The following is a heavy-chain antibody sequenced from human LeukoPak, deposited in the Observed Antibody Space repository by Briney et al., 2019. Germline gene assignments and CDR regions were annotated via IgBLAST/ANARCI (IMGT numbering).Heavy chain of an antibody. D-gene: IGHD3-10*01. CDR2: ISTYNGNT. V-gene: IGHV1-18*01. Sequence: ASVKVSCKASGYSFSTYGIIWVRQAPGQGLEWMGWISTYNGNTNYAQKLQGRVTMTTDTSTSTAYMELRSLRSDDTAVYYCARGGRPYGSGSYDAFDIWGQGTMVTVSS. CDR1: GYSFSTYG. J-gene: IGHJ3*02. CDR3: ARGGRPYGSGSYDAFDI.